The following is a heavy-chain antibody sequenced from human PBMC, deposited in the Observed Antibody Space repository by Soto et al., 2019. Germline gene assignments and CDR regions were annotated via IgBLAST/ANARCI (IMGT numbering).Heavy chain of an antibody. CDR1: GFIVSSYA. D-gene: IGHD4-17*01. CDR3: AKDTRYGDSVGWFGS. CDR2: ITASGGRT. J-gene: IGHJ5*01. V-gene: IGHV3-23*04. Sequence: EVHLGESGGGLVQPGGSLRLSCTASGFIVSSYAMTWVRQAPGRGLQVVLGITASGGRTYDEESVKCRFTISRDNAKITLYLHIKSLRAEGTAVDYCAKDTRYGDSVGWFGSWGPGTLVTVSP.